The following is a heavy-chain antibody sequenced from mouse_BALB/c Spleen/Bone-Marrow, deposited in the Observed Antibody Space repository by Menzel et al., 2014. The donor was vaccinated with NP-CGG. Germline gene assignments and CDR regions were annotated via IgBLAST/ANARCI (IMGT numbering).Heavy chain of an antibody. CDR2: ISSGSSTI. D-gene: IGHD1-1*02. V-gene: IGHV5-17*02. J-gene: IGHJ2*01. CDR3: GGSTCDYFDY. Sequence: DVMLVESGGGLVQPGGSRKLSCAASGFTFSSFGMHWVRQAPEKGLEWVAYISSGSSTIYYADTVKGRFTITRDNPKNTLFLRMTSLRSEDAAVYYYGGSTCDYFDYWGQGTTLTVSS. CDR1: GFTFSSFG.